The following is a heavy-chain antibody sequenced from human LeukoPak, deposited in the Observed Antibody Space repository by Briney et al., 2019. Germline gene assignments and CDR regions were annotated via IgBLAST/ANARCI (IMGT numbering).Heavy chain of an antibody. D-gene: IGHD3-16*02. J-gene: IGHJ4*02. CDR2: ISGSGGST. CDR1: GFTFSSYA. CDR3: ARMITFGGVIGPIDY. V-gene: IGHV3-23*01. Sequence: GGSLRLSCAASGFTFSSYAMSWVRQAPGKGLEWVSAISGSGGSTYYADSVKGRFTISRDNSKNTLYLQMNSLRAEDTAVYYCARMITFGGVIGPIDYWGQGTLVTVSS.